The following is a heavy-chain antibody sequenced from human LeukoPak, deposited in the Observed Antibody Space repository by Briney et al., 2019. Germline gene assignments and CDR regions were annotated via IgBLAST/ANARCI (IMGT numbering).Heavy chain of an antibody. D-gene: IGHD4-17*01. V-gene: IGHV3-30*18. J-gene: IGHJ4*02. Sequence: GGSLRLSCAASGFTFSSYGMHWVRQAPGKGLEWVAVISYDGSNKYYADSVKGRFTISRDNSKNTLYLQMNSLRAEDTAVYYCAKSGGGDYGDYGSDYWGRGTLVTVSS. CDR1: GFTFSSYG. CDR2: ISYDGSNK. CDR3: AKSGGGDYGDYGSDY.